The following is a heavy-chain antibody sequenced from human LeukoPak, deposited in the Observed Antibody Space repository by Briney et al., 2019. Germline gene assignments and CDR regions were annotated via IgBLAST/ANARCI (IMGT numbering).Heavy chain of an antibody. CDR3: ARGEGITMVRGVII. Sequence: GRSLRLSCAASGFTFSSYAMHWVRQAPGKGLEWVAVISYDGSNKYYADSVKGRFTISRDNSKNTLYLQMNSLRAEDTAVYYCARGEGITMVRGVIIWGPGTLVTVSS. CDR2: ISYDGSNK. J-gene: IGHJ4*02. D-gene: IGHD3-10*01. V-gene: IGHV3-30*04. CDR1: GFTFSSYA.